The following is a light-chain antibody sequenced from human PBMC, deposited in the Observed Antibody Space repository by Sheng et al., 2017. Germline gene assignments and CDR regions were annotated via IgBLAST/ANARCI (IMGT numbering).Light chain of an antibody. CDR3: QQYNTYWT. CDR2: KAS. CDR1: QSISYW. Sequence: DIQMTQSPSTLSASVGDRVTITCRASQSISYWLAWYQQKPGKAPKLLIYKASNLQSGVPSRFSGSGSGTEFTLTISSLQPDDFASYYCQQYNTYWTFGQGTKVEIK. J-gene: IGKJ1*01. V-gene: IGKV1-5*03.